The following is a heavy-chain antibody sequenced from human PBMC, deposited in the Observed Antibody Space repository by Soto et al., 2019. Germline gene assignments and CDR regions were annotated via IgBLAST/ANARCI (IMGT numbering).Heavy chain of an antibody. D-gene: IGHD2-15*01. CDR3: ARDGSGGYMDV. Sequence: VGSLRLSCAASGFTFSSYSMNWVRQAPGKGLEWVSSISSSSSYIYYADSVKGRFTISRDNAKNSLYLQMNSLRAEDTAVYYCARDGSGGYMDVWGKGTTVTVSS. CDR2: ISSSSSYI. J-gene: IGHJ6*03. CDR1: GFTFSSYS. V-gene: IGHV3-21*01.